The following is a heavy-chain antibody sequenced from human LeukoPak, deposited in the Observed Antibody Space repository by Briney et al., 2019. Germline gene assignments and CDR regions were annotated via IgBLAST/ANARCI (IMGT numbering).Heavy chain of an antibody. D-gene: IGHD3-22*01. CDR2: IYTSGST. CDR1: GGSISSYY. CDR3: ARGRSSGYYAQLIFDY. V-gene: IGHV4-4*07. Sequence: SETLSLTCTVSGGSISSYYWSWIRQPAGKGLEWIGRIYTSGSTNYNPSLKSRVTMSVDTSKNQFSLKLSSVTAADTAVYYCARGRSSGYYAQLIFDYWGQGTLVTVSS. J-gene: IGHJ4*02.